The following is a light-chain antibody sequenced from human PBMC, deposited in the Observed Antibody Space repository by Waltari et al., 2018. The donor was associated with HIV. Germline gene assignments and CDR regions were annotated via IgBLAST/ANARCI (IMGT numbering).Light chain of an antibody. V-gene: IGLV2-14*01. CDR1: SSDVGGYNS. CDR2: EVS. CDR3: SSYTSSDTVV. J-gene: IGLJ2*01. Sequence: QSALSQPASVSASPGQSISLPCTGTSSDVGGYNSVSWYQQHPAKAPKLVILEVSNRPSGVSNRFSGSKSGNRVSLTISGLQAEDEAYYYCSSYTSSDTVVFGGGTKVTVL.